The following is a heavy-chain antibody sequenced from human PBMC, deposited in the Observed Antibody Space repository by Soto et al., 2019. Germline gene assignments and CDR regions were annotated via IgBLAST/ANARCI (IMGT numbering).Heavy chain of an antibody. CDR3: ARANDYGDYYFDY. J-gene: IGHJ4*02. CDR1: GFTVSSNY. D-gene: IGHD4-17*01. Sequence: EVQLVESGGGLVQPGGSLRLSCAASGFTVSSNYMSWVRQAPGKGLEWVSVIYSGGSTYYADSVKGRFTISRHNSKNTLYLQMNSLSAEDTAVYYCARANDYGDYYFDYWGQGSLVTVSS. V-gene: IGHV3-53*04. CDR2: IYSGGST.